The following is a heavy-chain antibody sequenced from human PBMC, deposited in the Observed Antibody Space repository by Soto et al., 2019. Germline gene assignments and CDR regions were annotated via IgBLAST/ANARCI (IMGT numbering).Heavy chain of an antibody. J-gene: IGHJ4*02. V-gene: IGHV4-30-4*01. CDR3: ARENYGSGSYNLYYFDY. CDR1: GGSISSGDYY. CDR2: IYYSGST. Sequence: QVQLQESGPGLVKPSQTLSLTCTVSGGSISSGDYYWSWIRQPPGKGLEWIGYIYYSGSTYYNPSLKSRVTISVDTSKNQFSLKLSSVTAADTAVYYCARENYGSGSYNLYYFDYWGQGTLVTVSS. D-gene: IGHD3-10*01.